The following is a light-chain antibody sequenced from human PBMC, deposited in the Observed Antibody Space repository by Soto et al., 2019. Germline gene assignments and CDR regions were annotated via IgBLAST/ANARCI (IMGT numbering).Light chain of an antibody. Sequence: VLTQPPSVSVAPGKTARITCGGNNIGSKSVHWYQQKPGQAPVLVIYYDTDRPSGIPERFSGSNSGNTATLTISRVEAGDEADYYCQVWDSSSDHVVFGGGTKLTVL. J-gene: IGLJ2*01. CDR3: QVWDSSSDHVV. V-gene: IGLV3-21*04. CDR2: YDT. CDR1: NIGSKS.